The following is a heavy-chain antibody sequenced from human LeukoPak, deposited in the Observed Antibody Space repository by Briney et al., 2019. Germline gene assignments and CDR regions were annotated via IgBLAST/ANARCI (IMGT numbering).Heavy chain of an antibody. V-gene: IGHV3-49*04. CDR2: IRSKAYGGTT. J-gene: IGHJ4*02. CDR1: GFTFGDYA. D-gene: IGHD3-10*01. Sequence: PGGSLRLSCTASGFTFGDYAVSWVRQAPGKGLEWVGFIRSKAYGGTTEYAAPVKGRFTISRDDSKSIAYLQLNSLKTEDTAVYYCARFVPYFDYWGQGTLVTVSS. CDR3: ARFVPYFDY.